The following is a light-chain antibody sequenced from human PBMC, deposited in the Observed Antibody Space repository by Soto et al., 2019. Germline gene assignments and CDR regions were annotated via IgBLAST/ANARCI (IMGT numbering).Light chain of an antibody. J-gene: IGKJ4*01. CDR1: HSVNSD. V-gene: IGKV3-15*01. Sequence: EIVMTQSPATLSVSPGERATLSCRASHSVNSDLAWYQQKPGQAPRLLIHDASTRATGIPVRFSASGSGTEFTPTISSLQSEDFAIYYCQQYNNWPLGFGGGTKVDIK. CDR3: QQYNNWPLG. CDR2: DAS.